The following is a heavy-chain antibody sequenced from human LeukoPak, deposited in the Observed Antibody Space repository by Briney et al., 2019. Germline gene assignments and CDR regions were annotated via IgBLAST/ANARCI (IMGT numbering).Heavy chain of an antibody. CDR2: IGWNSGGI. CDR3: ARDGYSGSYCGDY. CDR1: GFTFDDYA. J-gene: IGHJ4*02. Sequence: GGSLRLSCAASGFTFDDYAMHWVRQAPGKGLEGVSGIGWNSGGIVYADSVKGRFTISRDNAKKSLYLQMNSLRAEDTAVYYCARDGYSGSYCGDYWGQGTLVTVSS. D-gene: IGHD1-26*01. V-gene: IGHV3-9*01.